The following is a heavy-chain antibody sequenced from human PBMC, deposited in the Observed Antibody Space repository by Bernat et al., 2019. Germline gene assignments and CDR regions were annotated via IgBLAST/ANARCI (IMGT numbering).Heavy chain of an antibody. Sequence: EVQLLESGGGLVQPGGSLRLSCAASGFTFSSYAMSWVRPAPGKGLEWVSAISGSGGSTYYADSVKGQFTISRDNSKNTLYLQMNSLRAEDTAVYYCAKVWVPVTTPLYYFDYWGQGTLVTVSS. D-gene: IGHD4-17*01. CDR2: ISGSGGST. V-gene: IGHV3-23*01. J-gene: IGHJ4*02. CDR1: GFTFSSYA. CDR3: AKVWVPVTTPLYYFDY.